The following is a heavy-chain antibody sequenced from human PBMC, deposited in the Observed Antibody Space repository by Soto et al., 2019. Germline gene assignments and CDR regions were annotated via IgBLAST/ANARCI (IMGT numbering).Heavy chain of an antibody. CDR2: IIPIFGTA. CDR3: ATSISGHSYGPRGGYYNWFDP. V-gene: IGHV1-69*13. D-gene: IGHD5-18*01. J-gene: IGHJ5*02. CDR1: GGTFSSYA. Sequence: SVKVSCKASGGTFSSYAISWVRQAPGQGLEWMGGIIPIFGTANYAQKFQGRVTITADESTSTAYMELSSLRSEDAAVYYCATSISGHSYGPRGGYYNWFDPWGQGTLVTVSS.